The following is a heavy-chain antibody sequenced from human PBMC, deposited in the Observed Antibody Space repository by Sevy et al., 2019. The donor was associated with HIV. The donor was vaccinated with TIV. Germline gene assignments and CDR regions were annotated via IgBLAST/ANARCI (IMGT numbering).Heavy chain of an antibody. V-gene: IGHV3-7*01. CDR2: INTDGSGK. CDR3: AKSVDA. CDR1: GFTFNNYW. Sequence: GGSLRLSCAASGFTFNNYWMTWFRQAQGKGLEWVANINTDGSGKYYVDSVRGRFTNSRDNAKNSLYLQMNSLRADDTAVYYCAKSVDAWGKGTTVTVSS. J-gene: IGHJ6*04.